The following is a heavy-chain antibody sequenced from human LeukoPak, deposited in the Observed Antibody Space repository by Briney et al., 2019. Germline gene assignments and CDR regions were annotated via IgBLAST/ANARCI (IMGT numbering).Heavy chain of an antibody. CDR2: VSGSGGNT. Sequence: GGSLRLSCAGSGFTFSSSAMSWVRQAPGKGLEWVSAVSGSGGNTYYADSVKGRFTISRDNSKNTAYLQMNSLKAEDTARYYCAKVSGSGWYKLNHFDSWSQGTLVTVSS. D-gene: IGHD6-19*01. CDR1: GFTFSSSA. J-gene: IGHJ4*02. CDR3: AKVSGSGWYKLNHFDS. V-gene: IGHV3-23*01.